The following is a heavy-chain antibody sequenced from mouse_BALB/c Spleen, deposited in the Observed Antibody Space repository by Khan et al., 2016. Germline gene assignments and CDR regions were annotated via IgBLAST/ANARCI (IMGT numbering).Heavy chain of an antibody. J-gene: IGHJ2*01. CDR2: IWAGGST. V-gene: IGHV2-9*02. Sequence: QVQLKQSGPGLVAPSQSLSITCTVSGFSLTSYGVHWVRQPPGKGLEWLGVIWAGGSTNYNSASMSRLSISKDNSKRQVSLTMNSLPTDDTAMYDCARLEDRWGQGTTLTVSS. CDR3: ARLEDR. CDR1: GFSLTSYG.